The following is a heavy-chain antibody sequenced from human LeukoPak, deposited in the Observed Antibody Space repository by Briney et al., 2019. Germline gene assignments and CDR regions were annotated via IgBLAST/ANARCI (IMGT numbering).Heavy chain of an antibody. D-gene: IGHD5-18*01. CDR3: ARHWSGYTYAGKYYFYGMDV. J-gene: IGHJ6*02. CDR1: GGVISTYY. Sequence: PSETLSLTCTVSGGVISTYYWSWIRQPPGKGLEWIGYIYYTGSTNYNPSLKSRVTISVDTSKNQISLKLSPVTATDTAVYYCARHWSGYTYAGKYYFYGMDVWGQGTTVTVSS. CDR2: IYYTGST. V-gene: IGHV4-59*08.